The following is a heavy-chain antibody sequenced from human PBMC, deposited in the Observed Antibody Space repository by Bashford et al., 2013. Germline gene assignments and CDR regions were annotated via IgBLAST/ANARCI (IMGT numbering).Heavy chain of an antibody. V-gene: IGHV4-59*01. D-gene: IGHD3-3*01. CDR1: GGSISSYY. J-gene: IGHJ5*02. CDR3: ARGILLEWLGSNVVDP. CDR2: IYYSGST. Sequence: SETLSLTCTVSGGSISSYYWSWIRQPPGKGLEWIGYIYYSGSTNYNPSLKSRVTISVDTSKNQFSLKLSSVTAADTAVYYCARGILLEWLGSNVVDPWGQGPGHRLL.